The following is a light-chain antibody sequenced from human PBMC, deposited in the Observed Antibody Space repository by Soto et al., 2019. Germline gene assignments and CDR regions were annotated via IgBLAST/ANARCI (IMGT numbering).Light chain of an antibody. Sequence: QSALTQPASVSGSPGQSITISCTGTSSDVGGYNYVSWYQHHPGKAPKLMIYEVSNRPSGVSNRFSGSKSGNTASLTISGLQAEDEADYYCCSYAGSYNVVFGGGTKLTVL. V-gene: IGLV2-14*01. J-gene: IGLJ2*01. CDR1: SSDVGGYNY. CDR3: CSYAGSYNVV. CDR2: EVS.